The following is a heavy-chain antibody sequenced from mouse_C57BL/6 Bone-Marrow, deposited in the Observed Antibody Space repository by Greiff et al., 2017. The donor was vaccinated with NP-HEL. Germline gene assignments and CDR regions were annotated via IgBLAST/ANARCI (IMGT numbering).Heavy chain of an antibody. CDR1: GYTFTSYG. CDR2: IYPRSGNT. CDR3: ARGWYFDV. V-gene: IGHV1-81*01. Sequence: VQVVESGAELARPGASVKLSCKASGYTFTSYGISWVKQRTGQGLEWIGEIYPRSGNTYYNEKFKGKATLTADKSSSTAYMELRSLTSEDSAVYFCARGWYFDVWGTGTTVTVSS. J-gene: IGHJ1*03.